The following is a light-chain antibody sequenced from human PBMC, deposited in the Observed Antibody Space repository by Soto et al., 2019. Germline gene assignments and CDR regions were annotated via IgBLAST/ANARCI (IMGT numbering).Light chain of an antibody. V-gene: IGKV1-39*01. J-gene: IGKJ4*01. CDR2: AAS. CDR3: QQSYSNPLT. CDR1: QAINSF. Sequence: DIQMTQSPSSLSASVGDSVTITCRASQAINSFVNWYQQKPGKAPKLLIYAASNLQSGVPSRFSGSGAATEFTLTISSLQSEDCATYFCQQSYSNPLTLGGGPKVDIK.